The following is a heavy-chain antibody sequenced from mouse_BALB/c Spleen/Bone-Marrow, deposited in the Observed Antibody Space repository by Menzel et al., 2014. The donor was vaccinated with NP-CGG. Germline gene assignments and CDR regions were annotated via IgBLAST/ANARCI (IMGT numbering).Heavy chain of an antibody. J-gene: IGHJ4*01. CDR3: ARCLTGTSAMDY. V-gene: IGHV1-54*01. Sequence: QVQLKESGAELVRPGTSVKVSCKASGYAFTNYLIGWVKQRPGQGLEWIGVINPGSGGTNYNEKFKAKATLTADKSSSTAYMQLSSLTSDDSAVYFCARCLTGTSAMDYWGQGTSVTVSS. CDR1: GYAFTNYL. D-gene: IGHD4-1*01. CDR2: INPGSGGT.